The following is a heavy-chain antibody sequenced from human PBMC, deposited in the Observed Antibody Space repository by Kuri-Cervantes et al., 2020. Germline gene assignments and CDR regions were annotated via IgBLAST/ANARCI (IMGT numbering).Heavy chain of an antibody. V-gene: IGHV4-61*03. Sequence: SETLSLTCTVSGGSVSSDPYYWSWIRQPPGKGLEWIGYIYYSGSTNYNPSLKSRVTISVDTSKNHFSLKLTSVTATDTAVYYCARASGTWPAWGQGTLVTVSS. J-gene: IGHJ5*02. CDR2: IYYSGST. D-gene: IGHD3-10*01. CDR1: GGSVSSDPYY. CDR3: ARASGTWPA.